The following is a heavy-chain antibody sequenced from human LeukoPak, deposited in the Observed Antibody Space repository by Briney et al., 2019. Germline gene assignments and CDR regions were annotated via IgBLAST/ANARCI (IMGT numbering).Heavy chain of an antibody. Sequence: GGALRLSCAASGFTFSSYGMHWVRQAPGKGLEWVAVISHDGSKKFNADSVKGRFTISRDNSKNTLYLQMNSLRAEDTAVYYCARMEQQLVFDYWGQGTLVTVSS. CDR1: GFTFSSYG. D-gene: IGHD6-13*01. CDR2: ISHDGSKK. CDR3: ARMEQQLVFDY. V-gene: IGHV3-30*03. J-gene: IGHJ4*02.